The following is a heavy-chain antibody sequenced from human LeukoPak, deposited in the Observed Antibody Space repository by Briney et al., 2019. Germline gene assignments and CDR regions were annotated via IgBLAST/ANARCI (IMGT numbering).Heavy chain of an antibody. J-gene: IGHJ4*02. CDR2: ISSGSSYI. CDR3: AREFSSTSCYSY. CDR1: GFTFSSYS. V-gene: IGHV3-21*01. Sequence: PGGSLRLSCAASGFTFSSYSMNWVRQAPGKGLEWVSSISSGSSYIYYADSVKGRFTISRDNAKNSLYLQMNSLRAEDTAVYYCAREFSSTSCYSYWGQGTLVTVSS. D-gene: IGHD2-2*01.